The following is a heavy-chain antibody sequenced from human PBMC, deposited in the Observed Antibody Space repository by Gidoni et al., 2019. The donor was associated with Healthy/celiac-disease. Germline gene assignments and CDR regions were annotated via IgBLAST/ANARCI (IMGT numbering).Heavy chain of an antibody. J-gene: IGHJ3*02. CDR3: ARETYRDVAFDI. CDR1: GFTFSSYA. V-gene: IGHV3-30-3*01. Sequence: QVQLVESGGGVVQPGRSLRLSCAASGFTFSSYAMHWVRQAPGKGLEWVAVISYDGSNKYYADSVKGRFTISRDNSKNTLYLQMNSLRAEDTAVYYCARETYRDVAFDIWGQGTMVTVSS. D-gene: IGHD2-2*01. CDR2: ISYDGSNK.